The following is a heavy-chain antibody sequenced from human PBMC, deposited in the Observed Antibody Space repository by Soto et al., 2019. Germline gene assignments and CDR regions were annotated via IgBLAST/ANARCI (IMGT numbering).Heavy chain of an antibody. J-gene: IGHJ4*02. CDR2: ISASTLTI. CDR3: ARAPRLVAPAATGFDS. CDR1: GFPFSTYS. Sequence: RGSLRLSCAASGFPFSTYSMSWVRQAPGKGLEWISYISASTLTIFYADSVQGRFTISRDTAQNSLYLQMNSLRDDDTAVYYCARAPRLVAPAATGFDSWGQGTLVTVSS. D-gene: IGHD2-2*01. V-gene: IGHV3-48*02.